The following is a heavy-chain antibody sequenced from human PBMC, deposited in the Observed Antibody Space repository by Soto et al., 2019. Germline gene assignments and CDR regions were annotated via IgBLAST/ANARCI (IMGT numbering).Heavy chain of an antibody. V-gene: IGHV3-23*01. D-gene: IGHD3-3*01. CDR1: GFTFSSYA. CDR3: AKRAQGDFGVVKYYFDY. Sequence: PGGSLRLSCAASGFTFSSYAMSWVRQAPGKGLEWVSAISGSGGSTYYADSVKGRFTISRDNSKNTLYLQMNSLRAEDTAVYYCAKRAQGDFGVVKYYFDYWGQGTLVTVSS. CDR2: ISGSGGST. J-gene: IGHJ4*02.